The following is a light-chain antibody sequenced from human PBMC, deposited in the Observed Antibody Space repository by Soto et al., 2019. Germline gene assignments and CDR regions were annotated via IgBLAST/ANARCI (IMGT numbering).Light chain of an antibody. J-gene: IGLJ1*01. CDR3: CSHAGSYTPYV. Sequence: QSVLTQPLSVSGSPGQSVTISCTGTSSDVGGYNYVSWYQQHPGKAPKLMIYDVSKRPSGVPDRFSASKSGNTPSLTISGLQDEDEADYYLCSHAGSYTPYVFGTGTKVTV. CDR1: SSDVGGYNY. CDR2: DVS. V-gene: IGLV2-11*01.